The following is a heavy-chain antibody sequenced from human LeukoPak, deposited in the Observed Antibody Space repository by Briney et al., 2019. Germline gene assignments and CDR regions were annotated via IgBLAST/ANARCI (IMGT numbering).Heavy chain of an antibody. CDR2: IYYSGST. D-gene: IGHD2/OR15-2a*01. Sequence: PSETLSLTCTVSGGSISSYYWSWIRQPPGKGLEWIGYIYYSGSTNYNPSLKSRVTISVDTSKNQFSLKLSSVTAADTAVYYCAGDLEGYFYYWGQGTLVTVSS. J-gene: IGHJ4*02. V-gene: IGHV4-59*01. CDR1: GGSISSYY. CDR3: AGDLEGYFYY.